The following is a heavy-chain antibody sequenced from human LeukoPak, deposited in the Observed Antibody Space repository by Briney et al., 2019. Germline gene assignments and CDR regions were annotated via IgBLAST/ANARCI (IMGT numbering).Heavy chain of an antibody. CDR2: IYTSGST. CDR1: GGSISSYY. J-gene: IGHJ3*02. V-gene: IGHV4-4*09. CDR3: ARHAKRLLYDAFDI. Sequence: SETLSLTCTVSGGSISSYYWSWIRQPPGKELEWIGYIYTSGSTNYNPSLKSRVTISVDTSKNQFSLKLSSVTAADTAVYYCARHAKRLLYDAFDIWGQGTMVTVSS. D-gene: IGHD2-15*01.